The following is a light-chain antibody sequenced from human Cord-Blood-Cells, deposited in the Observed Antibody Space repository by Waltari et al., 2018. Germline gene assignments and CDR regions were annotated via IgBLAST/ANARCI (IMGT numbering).Light chain of an antibody. CDR1: QSVSSY. V-gene: IGKV3-11*01. J-gene: IGKJ4*01. CDR2: DAS. Sequence: ESVLTQSPATLSLSPGERATLSCRASQSVSSYLAWYQQKPGQAPRLLIYDASNRATGIPARFSGSGSATDFTLTISSLEPEDFAVYYCQQRSNWLLTFGGGTKVEIK. CDR3: QQRSNWLLT.